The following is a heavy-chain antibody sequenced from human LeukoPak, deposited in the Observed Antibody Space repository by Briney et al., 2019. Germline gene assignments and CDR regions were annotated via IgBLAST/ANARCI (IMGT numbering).Heavy chain of an antibody. Sequence: KPSETLSLTCTVSGGSISSGFYYWSWIRQPAGKGLEWIGRIYTSGSTNYNPSLKSRVTISLDTSRNQFSLKLSSVTAADTAVYYCARRQDGHDYWSQGTLVTVSS. CDR1: GGSISSGFYY. J-gene: IGHJ4*02. CDR3: ARRQDGHDY. CDR2: IYTSGST. V-gene: IGHV4-61*02.